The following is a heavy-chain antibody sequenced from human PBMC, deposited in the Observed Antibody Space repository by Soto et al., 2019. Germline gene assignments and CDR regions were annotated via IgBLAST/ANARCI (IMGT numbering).Heavy chain of an antibody. CDR1: GFTFRTYG. CDR2: ISSSGSFI. CDR3: AREPEGIAAALDY. V-gene: IGHV3-21*01. Sequence: EVQLVESGGGLVKPGGSLRLSCAASGFTFRTYGMNWVRRAPGGGLEWVASISSSGSFIYYADSVKGRFTISRDDDEKSLYLQMNSLRVEDTALYYCAREPEGIAAALDYWGRGTLVTVSS. J-gene: IGHJ4*02. D-gene: IGHD6-13*01.